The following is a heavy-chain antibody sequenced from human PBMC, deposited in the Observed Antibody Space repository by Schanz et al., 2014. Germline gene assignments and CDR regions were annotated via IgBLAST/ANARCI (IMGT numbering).Heavy chain of an antibody. V-gene: IGHV3-33*08. CDR3: VSSGSYSSYAL. J-gene: IGHJ4*02. CDR1: GFTLSSYG. Sequence: VQLVESGGGLVQPGRSLRLSCAASGFTLSSYGMHWVRQAPGKGLEWVAFINSDGTKRFYADSVKSRFTISRDNSRNTLYLQMNSLRAEDTAVYHCVSSGSYSSYALWGQGTLVTVSS. CDR2: INSDGTKR. D-gene: IGHD3-10*01.